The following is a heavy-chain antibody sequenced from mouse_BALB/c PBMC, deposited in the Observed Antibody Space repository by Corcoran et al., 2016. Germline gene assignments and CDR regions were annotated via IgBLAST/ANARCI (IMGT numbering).Heavy chain of an antibody. J-gene: IGHJ1*01. D-gene: IGHD1-2*01. CDR1: GYSITSGYY. CDR2: ISYDGSN. V-gene: IGHV3-6*02. Sequence: DVQLQESGPGLVKPSQSLSLTCSVTGYSITSGYYWNWIRQFPGNKLEWMGYISYDGSNNYNPSLKNRISITRDTSKNQFFLKLNFVTTEDTATYSCAITTATYFVVWGAGTTVTISS. CDR3: AITTATYFVV.